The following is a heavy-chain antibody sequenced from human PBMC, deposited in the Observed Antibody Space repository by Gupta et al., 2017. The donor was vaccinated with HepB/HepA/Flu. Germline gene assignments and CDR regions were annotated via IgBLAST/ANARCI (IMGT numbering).Heavy chain of an antibody. CDR2: ISYDGSNK. CDR1: GFTFSSYG. CDR3: AKDSSGRWGSTMYYFDY. J-gene: IGHJ4*02. Sequence: QVQLVESGGGVVQPGRSLRLSCAASGFTFSSYGMHWVRQAPGKGLEWVAVISYDGSNKYYADSVKGRFTISRDNSKNTLYLQMNSLRAEDTAVYYCAKDSSGRWGSTMYYFDYWGQGTLVTVSS. D-gene: IGHD2-21*01. V-gene: IGHV3-30*18.